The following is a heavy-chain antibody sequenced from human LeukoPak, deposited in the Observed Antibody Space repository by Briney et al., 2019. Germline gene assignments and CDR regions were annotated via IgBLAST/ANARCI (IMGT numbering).Heavy chain of an antibody. CDR1: GYSFTSYW. J-gene: IGHJ4*02. Sequence: GESLKISCRGSGYSFTSYWIGWVRQMPGKGLEWMGIIYPGDSDTRYSPSFQGQVTISADKSISTAYLQWTSLKASDTAMYYCARQGGSYWSHFDHWGQGTLVTVSS. CDR2: IYPGDSDT. D-gene: IGHD1-26*01. CDR3: ARQGGSYWSHFDH. V-gene: IGHV5-51*01.